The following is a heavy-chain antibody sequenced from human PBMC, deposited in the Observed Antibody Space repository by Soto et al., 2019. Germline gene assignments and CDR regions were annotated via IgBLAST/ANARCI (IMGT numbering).Heavy chain of an antibody. CDR3: AWEFEAGGQLVGGFDS. CDR2: ISGYNGNT. Sequence: QVQLVQSGAEVKKPGASVKVSCKASGYTFTRFGINWVRQAPGQGLEWMGWISGYNGNTNTAENYQGRVTMTTDTTATTAYMDLRSLGSYDAAVFYCAWEFEAGGQLVGGFDSWGQGTLVSVSS. J-gene: IGHJ4*02. D-gene: IGHD6-6*01. V-gene: IGHV1-18*01. CDR1: GYTFTRFG.